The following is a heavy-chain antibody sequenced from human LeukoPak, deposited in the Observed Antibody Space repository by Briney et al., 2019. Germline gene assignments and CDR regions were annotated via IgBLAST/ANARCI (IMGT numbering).Heavy chain of an antibody. Sequence: PGGSLRLSCAASGFTFSVYYMTWIRQAPGKGLEWVSYISSSGSTIYYADSVKGRFTISRDNANNSLYLQMNGLRAEDTAVYYCATSEVRNVFDIWGQGTMVTVSS. CDR1: GFTFSVYY. J-gene: IGHJ3*02. CDR2: ISSSGSTI. CDR3: ATSEVRNVFDI. V-gene: IGHV3-11*04. D-gene: IGHD3-22*01.